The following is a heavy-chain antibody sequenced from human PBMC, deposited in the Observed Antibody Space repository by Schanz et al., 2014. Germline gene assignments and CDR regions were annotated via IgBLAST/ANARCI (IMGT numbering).Heavy chain of an antibody. V-gene: IGHV4-39*01. CDR1: GGSISSSTYY. CDR2: IYYSGST. J-gene: IGHJ4*02. CDR3: AKTSVLYPWGYFDY. D-gene: IGHD2-8*01. Sequence: QLQLQESGPGLVKPSETLSLTCTVSGGSISSSTYYWGWIRQPPGKGLEWIGIIYYSGSTYYNTSLKRGFPISVDASKNRFSYKLTSVPAADTAVYYCAKTSVLYPWGYFDYWGQGTLVTVSS.